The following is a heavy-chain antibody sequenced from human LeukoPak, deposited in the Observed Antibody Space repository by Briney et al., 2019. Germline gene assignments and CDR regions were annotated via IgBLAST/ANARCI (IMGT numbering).Heavy chain of an antibody. Sequence: ASVKVSCKASGYTFTSYYIHWVRQAPGQGLEWMGIINPSGGSTSYAQKFQGRVTMTRDTSTSTVYMELSSLRSEDTAVYYCARDRPITMVRGASYYFDYWGQGTLVTVSS. CDR3: ARDRPITMVRGASYYFDY. D-gene: IGHD3-10*01. J-gene: IGHJ4*02. V-gene: IGHV1-46*01. CDR1: GYTFTSYY. CDR2: INPSGGST.